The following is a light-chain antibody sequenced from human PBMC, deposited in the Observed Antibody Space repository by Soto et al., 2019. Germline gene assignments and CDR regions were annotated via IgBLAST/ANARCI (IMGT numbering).Light chain of an antibody. Sequence: QSVLRQPASVSGSPGQSVTISCTGTSRDVGAYNYVSWFQQHPDKVPKLIIYEVSNRPSGVSSRFSGSKSGNTASLTISGLQAEEEADYYCSSYRSTSNYVFGSGTKVTVL. CDR1: SRDVGAYNY. CDR3: SSYRSTSNYV. V-gene: IGLV2-14*01. J-gene: IGLJ1*01. CDR2: EVS.